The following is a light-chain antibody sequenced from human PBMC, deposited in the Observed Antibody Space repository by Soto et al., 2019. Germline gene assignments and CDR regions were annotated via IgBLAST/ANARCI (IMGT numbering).Light chain of an antibody. J-gene: IGKJ4*01. CDR1: QNLKFNS. CDR3: QQYTSSPLT. Sequence: EIVLTQSPGTLSLSPGERATLSCRASQNLKFNSLAWYQQKPGQAPRLLIHGASNRATDIPERFSGSGSGADFTLTINRLEPEDFAVYFCQQYTSSPLTFGGGTKVEIK. V-gene: IGKV3-20*01. CDR2: GAS.